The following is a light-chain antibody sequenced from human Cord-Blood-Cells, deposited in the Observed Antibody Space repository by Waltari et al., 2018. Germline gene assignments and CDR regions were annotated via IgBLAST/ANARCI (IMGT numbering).Light chain of an antibody. J-gene: IGLJ3*02. CDR3: CSYAGSSTSWV. CDR2: EGR. Sequence: QSALTQPASVSGSPGQSITISCTGTSSDVGSYNLVSWYPQHPGKAPKLMIYEGRKRPSEVSKRFSGSKAGNTASLTISGLQAEDEADYYCCSYAGSSTSWVFGGGTKLTVL. V-gene: IGLV2-23*01. CDR1: SSDVGSYNL.